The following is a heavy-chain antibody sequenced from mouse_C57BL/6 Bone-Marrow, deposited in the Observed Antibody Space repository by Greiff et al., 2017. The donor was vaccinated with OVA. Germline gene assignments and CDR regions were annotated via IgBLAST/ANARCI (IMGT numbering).Heavy chain of an antibody. CDR2: IYPSDSET. V-gene: IGHV1-61*01. CDR1: GYTFTSYW. J-gene: IGHJ3*01. CDR3: ARSHYGSSPLAY. Sequence: VQLQQSGAELVRPGSSVKLSCKASGYTFTSYWMDWVKQRPGQGLEWIGNIYPSDSETHYNQKFKDKATLTVDKSSSTAYMQLSSLTSEDAAVYYCARSHYGSSPLAYWGQGTLVTVSA. D-gene: IGHD1-1*01.